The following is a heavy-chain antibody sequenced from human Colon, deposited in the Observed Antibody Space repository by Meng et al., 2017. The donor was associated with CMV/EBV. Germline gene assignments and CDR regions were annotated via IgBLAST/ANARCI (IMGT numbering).Heavy chain of an antibody. J-gene: IGHJ4*02. D-gene: IGHD2-21*01. CDR2: ANADGSSN. CDR1: GLNFSGYW. Sequence: GASLKISCAASGLNFSGYWMHWVRQAPGKGLVWVSRANADGSSNIYADSVRGRFTISRDHAKNTLYLQMNSLRGDDTAVYYCVVKGSAWFDDWGQGTLVTVSS. V-gene: IGHV3-74*01. CDR3: VVKGSAWFDD.